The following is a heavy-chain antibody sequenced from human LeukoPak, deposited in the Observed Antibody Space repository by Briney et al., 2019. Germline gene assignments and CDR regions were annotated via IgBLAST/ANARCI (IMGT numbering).Heavy chain of an antibody. CDR2: ISYDGSLE. Sequence: GGSLRLSCAASGFTFRTYGMNWVRQAPGKGLEWVAVISYDGSLEFYADSVRGRFTISRDNSKNTLYLQMNSLRAEDTAVYYCAKDQGLVGAHPLDYWGQGTLVTVSS. CDR3: AKDQGLVGAHPLDY. D-gene: IGHD1-26*01. V-gene: IGHV3-30*18. J-gene: IGHJ4*02. CDR1: GFTFRTYG.